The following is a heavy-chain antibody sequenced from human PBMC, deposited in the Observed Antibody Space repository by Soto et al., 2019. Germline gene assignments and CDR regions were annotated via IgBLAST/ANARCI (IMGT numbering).Heavy chain of an antibody. D-gene: IGHD6-19*01. CDR3: AGGSGWISDS. J-gene: IGHJ4*02. CDR2: IKDDGGDE. CDR1: GFTFSPYW. V-gene: IGHV3-7*05. Sequence: EVQLVESGGGLLQPGGSLRLSCAASGFTFSPYWMSWVRQAPGKGLEWVAIIKDDGGDEHYLEAVRGRFTISRDNAKKSLYLAMNSLRVEDTAMYYCAGGSGWISDSWGQGTLVTVSS.